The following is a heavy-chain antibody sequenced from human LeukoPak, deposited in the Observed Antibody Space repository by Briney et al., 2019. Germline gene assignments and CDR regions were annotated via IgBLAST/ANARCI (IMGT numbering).Heavy chain of an antibody. Sequence: GRSLRLSCAASGFTFSSYAMSWVRQAPGKGLEWVSAISGSGGSTYYADSVKGRFTISRDNSKNTLYLQMNSLRAEDTAVYYCAKAGGDFWSGYYRRDWFDPWGQGTLVTVSS. V-gene: IGHV3-23*01. CDR1: GFTFSSYA. CDR2: ISGSGGST. CDR3: AKAGGDFWSGYYRRDWFDP. D-gene: IGHD3-3*01. J-gene: IGHJ5*02.